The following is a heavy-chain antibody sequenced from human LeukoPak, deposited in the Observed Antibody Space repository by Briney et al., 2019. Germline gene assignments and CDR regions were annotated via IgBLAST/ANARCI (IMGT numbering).Heavy chain of an antibody. CDR1: GGSFSGYY. Sequence: SETLSLTCAVYGGSFSGYYWSWIRQPPGKGLEWIGEINHSGSTNYNPSLKSRVTISVDTSKNQFSLKLSSVTAADTAVYYCARGLGGYYAYYFDYWGQGTLVTVSS. CDR3: ARGLGGYYAYYFDY. CDR2: INHSGST. D-gene: IGHD3-22*01. V-gene: IGHV4-34*01. J-gene: IGHJ4*02.